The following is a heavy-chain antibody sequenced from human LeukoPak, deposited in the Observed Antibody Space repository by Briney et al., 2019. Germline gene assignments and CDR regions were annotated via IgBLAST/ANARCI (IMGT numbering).Heavy chain of an antibody. D-gene: IGHD2-15*01. J-gene: IGHJ5*01. CDR1: GFTFTSYS. CDR2: ITSSGTYI. V-gene: IGHV3-21*01. Sequence: GGSLRLSCAGSGFTFTSYSMNWVRQAPGKGLEWVSSITSSGTYIYYADSVRGRFTISRDNAKNSLYLQMNSLRAEDTAVYYCARDMGGYCSGGSCYSGWFDSWGQGTLVTVSS. CDR3: ARDMGGYCSGGSCYSGWFDS.